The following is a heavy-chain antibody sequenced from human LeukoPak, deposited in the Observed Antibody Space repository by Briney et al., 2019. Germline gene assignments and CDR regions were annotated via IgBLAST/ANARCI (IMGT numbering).Heavy chain of an antibody. V-gene: IGHV3-74*01. CDR3: VRGVGGSSYLDY. Sequence: GGSLRLSCAASGFTFSDHWMHWVRQVPGKGLVWVSRIKTDGSWTNDADSVKGRFTISRDNAENTLYLQMNSLRVVDTAVYYCVRGVGGSSYLDYWGQGALVTVSS. CDR2: IKTDGSWT. J-gene: IGHJ4*02. D-gene: IGHD3-16*01. CDR1: GFTFSDHW.